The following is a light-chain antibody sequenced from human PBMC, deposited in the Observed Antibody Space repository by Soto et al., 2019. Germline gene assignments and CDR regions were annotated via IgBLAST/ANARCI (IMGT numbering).Light chain of an antibody. CDR2: GAS. CDR3: QQYNNLRT. Sequence: EIMMTRSPATLSVSPGERATLSCRASQSVSSNLAWYQQKPGQAPRLLIYGASTRATGIPARFSGSGSGTEFTLTISSLQSEDFAVYYCQQYNNLRTFGQGTKVEIK. CDR1: QSVSSN. J-gene: IGKJ1*01. V-gene: IGKV3-15*01.